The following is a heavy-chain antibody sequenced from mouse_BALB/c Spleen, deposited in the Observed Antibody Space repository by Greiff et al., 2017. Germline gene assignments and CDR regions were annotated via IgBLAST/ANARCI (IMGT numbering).Heavy chain of an antibody. Sequence: QVHVKQSGAELVRPGTSVKVSCKASGYAFTNYLIEWVKQRPGQGLEWIGVINPGSGGTNYNEKFKGKATLTADKSSSTAYMQLSSLTSDDSAVYFCARSEYGNGFAYWGQGTLVTVSA. CDR3: ARSEYGNGFAY. D-gene: IGHD2-10*02. CDR2: INPGSGGT. V-gene: IGHV1-54*01. J-gene: IGHJ3*01. CDR1: GYAFTNYL.